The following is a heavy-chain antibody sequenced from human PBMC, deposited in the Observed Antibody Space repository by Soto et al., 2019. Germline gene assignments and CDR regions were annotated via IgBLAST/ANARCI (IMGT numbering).Heavy chain of an antibody. CDR2: ISGSGGST. D-gene: IGHD5-18*01. CDR3: AKLAPPPYSYGFVFDDYFDY. J-gene: IGHJ4*02. CDR1: GFTFSSYA. V-gene: IGHV3-23*01. Sequence: EVQLLESGGGLVQPGGSLRLSCAASGFTFSSYAMSWVRQAPGKGLEWVSAISGSGGSTYYADSVKGRFTISRDHSKNTLYLQMNSLRAEDTAVYYCAKLAPPPYSYGFVFDDYFDYWGQGTLVTVSS.